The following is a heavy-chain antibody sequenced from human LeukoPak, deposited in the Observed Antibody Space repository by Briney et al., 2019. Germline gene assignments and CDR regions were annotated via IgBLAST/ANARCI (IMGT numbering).Heavy chain of an antibody. D-gene: IGHD4-17*01. Sequence: SETLSLTCTVSGGSFSSGGYYWSWIRQHPGKGLEWIGYIYYSGRTYYNPSLKSRVTISVDTSKNQLSLKLGSVTAADTAVYHCARVRDGDYGYIGFDPWGQGTLVTVSS. V-gene: IGHV4-31*03. J-gene: IGHJ5*02. CDR1: GGSFSSGGYY. CDR3: ARVRDGDYGYIGFDP. CDR2: IYYSGRT.